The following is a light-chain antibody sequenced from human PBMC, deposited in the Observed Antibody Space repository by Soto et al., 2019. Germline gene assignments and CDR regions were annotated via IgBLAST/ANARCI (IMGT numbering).Light chain of an antibody. CDR2: GAS. CDR1: QNVSSSY. CDR3: QQYGSSPGT. J-gene: IGKJ1*01. Sequence: EIVLTQSPGTLSLSPGERASLSCRASQNVSSSYLAWYQQKPGQAPRLLIYGASSRATGIPDRFSGSGSGTDFTLTISRLEPEDFALYYCQQYGSSPGTFGQGTKVDIK. V-gene: IGKV3-20*01.